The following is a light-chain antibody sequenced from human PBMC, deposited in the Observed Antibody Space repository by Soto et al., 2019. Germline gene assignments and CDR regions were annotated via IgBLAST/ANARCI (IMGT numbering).Light chain of an antibody. CDR1: QSISSNF. J-gene: IGKJ1*01. Sequence: EIVLTQSPGTLSLSPGEGATLSCRASQSISSNFLAWYQQKRGQAPRLLIHGASNRATGIPDRFSGSGSGIDFTLTITGLEPEDFAVYYCQQYGGSPRTFGQGTKVEVK. CDR3: QQYGGSPRT. CDR2: GAS. V-gene: IGKV3-20*01.